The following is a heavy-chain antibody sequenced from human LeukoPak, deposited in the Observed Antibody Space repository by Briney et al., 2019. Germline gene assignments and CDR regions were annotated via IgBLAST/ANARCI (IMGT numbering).Heavy chain of an antibody. V-gene: IGHV3-9*01. J-gene: IGHJ4*02. CDR1: GFTFDDYT. Sequence: GGSLRLSCAASGFTFDDYTMHWVRQAPGKGLEWVSGITWNSDSIGYADSVRGRFTISRDNAKDSLYLEMNSLRAEDTALYYCAKEDHFASWGQGTLVTVSS. CDR2: ITWNSDSI. CDR3: AKEDHFAS.